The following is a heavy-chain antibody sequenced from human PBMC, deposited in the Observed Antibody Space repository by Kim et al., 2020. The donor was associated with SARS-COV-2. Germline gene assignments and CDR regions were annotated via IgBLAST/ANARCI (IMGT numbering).Heavy chain of an antibody. CDR1: AFTFSNYG. V-gene: IGHV3-21*06. J-gene: IGHJ4*02. Sequence: GGSLRLSCAASAFTFSNYGMNWVRQAPGKGLEWVSSISTRSSYTFYADSVKGRFTISRDDAKSSLYLQMNSLRAEDTAVYYCARSDSGSLYYLDSWGQGT. D-gene: IGHD1-26*01. CDR2: ISTRSSYT. CDR3: ARSDSGSLYYLDS.